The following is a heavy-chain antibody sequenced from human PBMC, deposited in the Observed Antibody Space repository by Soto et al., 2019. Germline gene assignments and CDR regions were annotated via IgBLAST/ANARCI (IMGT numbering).Heavy chain of an antibody. V-gene: IGHV3-11*05. CDR1: GFTFSAYY. Sequence: QVQLVESGGGLVKPGGSLRLSCAASGFTFSAYYMSWIRQAPGKGLEWVSYISSSSSYTNYADSVKGRFTISRDNAKNSLYLQMNSLRAEDTAVYYCARDREYYDILTGYFDYWGQGTLVTVSS. J-gene: IGHJ4*02. CDR2: ISSSSSYT. D-gene: IGHD3-9*01. CDR3: ARDREYYDILTGYFDY.